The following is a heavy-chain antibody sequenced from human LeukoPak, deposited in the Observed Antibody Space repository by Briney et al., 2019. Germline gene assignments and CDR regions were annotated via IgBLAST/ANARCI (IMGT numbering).Heavy chain of an antibody. CDR3: ARYGSGTYYYYYYMDV. Sequence: PSETLSLTCTVSGGSISTYYWSWIRQPPGKGLEWIGYIYYSGSTSYSPSLKSRVTISVDTSKNQFSLKLSSVTAADTAVYYCARYGSGTYYYYYYMDVWGKGTTVTVSS. CDR1: GGSISTYY. J-gene: IGHJ6*03. V-gene: IGHV4-59*01. D-gene: IGHD3-10*01. CDR2: IYYSGST.